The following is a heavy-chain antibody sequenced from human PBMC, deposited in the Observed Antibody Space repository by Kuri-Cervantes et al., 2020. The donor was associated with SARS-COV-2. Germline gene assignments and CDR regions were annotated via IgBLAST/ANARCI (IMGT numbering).Heavy chain of an antibody. J-gene: IGHJ3*02. D-gene: IGHD3-16*01. CDR2: IYYCGST. CDR3: ARVMLEVTAFDI. Sequence: SETLSLTCTVSGGSISSSSYYWGWIRQPPGKGLEWIGSIYYCGSTYYNPSLKSRVTISVDTSKNQFSLKLSSVTAADTAVYYCARVMLEVTAFDIWGQGTMVTVSS. CDR1: GGSISSSSYY. V-gene: IGHV4-39*01.